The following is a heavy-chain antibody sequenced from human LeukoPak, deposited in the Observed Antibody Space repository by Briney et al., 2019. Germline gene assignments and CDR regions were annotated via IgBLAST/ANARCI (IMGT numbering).Heavy chain of an antibody. CDR2: ISSSSSTI. V-gene: IGHV3-48*01. J-gene: IGHJ4*02. CDR3: AREAPLFVAELRGAIDY. D-gene: IGHD2-15*01. CDR1: GFTFSSYW. Sequence: GGSLRLSCGASGFTFSSYWMHWVRQAPGKGLEWVSYISSSSSTIYYADSVKGRFTISRDNAKNSLYLQMNSLRAEDTAVYYCAREAPLFVAELRGAIDYWGQGTLVTVSS.